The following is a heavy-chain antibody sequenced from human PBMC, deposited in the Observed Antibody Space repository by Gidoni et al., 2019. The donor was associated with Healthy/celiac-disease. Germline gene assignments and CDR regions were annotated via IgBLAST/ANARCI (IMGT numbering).Heavy chain of an antibody. V-gene: IGHV3-33*01. J-gene: IGHJ4*02. Sequence: QVQLVESGGGVVQPGRSLRLSCAASGFTFSSYGMHWGRQAPGKGLEWVAVIWYDGSNKYYADSVKGRFTISRDNSKNTLYLQMNSLRAEDTAVYYCARDLGVIMVRGVIPILGYWGQGTLVTVSS. CDR1: GFTFSSYG. CDR3: ARDLGVIMVRGVIPILGY. D-gene: IGHD3-10*01. CDR2: IWYDGSNK.